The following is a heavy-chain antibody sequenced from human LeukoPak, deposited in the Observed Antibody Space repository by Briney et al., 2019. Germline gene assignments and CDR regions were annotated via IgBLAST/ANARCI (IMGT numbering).Heavy chain of an antibody. Sequence: GGSLRLSCAASGFTFSNYWMSWVRQVPGKGLVWVSRISSDGTNANYADSVKGRFTISRDNAKNTLYLQMNSLRAEDTAVYYCVLLSLTPGWGQGTLVTVSS. CDR2: ISSDGTNA. V-gene: IGHV3-74*01. CDR1: GFTFSNYW. CDR3: VLLSLTPG. D-gene: IGHD3-10*01. J-gene: IGHJ4*02.